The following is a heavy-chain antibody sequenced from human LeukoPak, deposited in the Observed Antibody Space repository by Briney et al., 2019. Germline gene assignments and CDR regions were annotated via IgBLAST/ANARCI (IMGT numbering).Heavy chain of an antibody. J-gene: IGHJ4*02. Sequence: GASVKVSCTVSGYTLTELSMHWVRQAPGKGLEWMGGFDPEDGETIYAQKFQGRVTMTEDTSTDTAYMELSSLRSEDTAVYYCATAYSSGWFYFDYWGQGTLVTVSS. D-gene: IGHD6-19*01. CDR1: GYTLTELS. CDR2: FDPEDGET. V-gene: IGHV1-24*01. CDR3: ATAYSSGWFYFDY.